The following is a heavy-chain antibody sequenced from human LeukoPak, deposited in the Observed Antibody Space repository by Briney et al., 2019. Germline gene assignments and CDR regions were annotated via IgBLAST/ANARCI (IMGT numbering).Heavy chain of an antibody. CDR2: IYYSGST. CDR3: AREGRFLEWLPTYYYYMDV. V-gene: IGHV4-59*01. D-gene: IGHD3-3*01. CDR1: GASISSYY. Sequence: SETLSLTCTVSGASISSYYWSWIRQPPGKGLEWIGYIYYSGSTNYNPSLKSRVTISVDTSKNQFSLKLSSVTAADTAVYYCAREGRFLEWLPTYYYYMDVWGKGTTVTVSS. J-gene: IGHJ6*03.